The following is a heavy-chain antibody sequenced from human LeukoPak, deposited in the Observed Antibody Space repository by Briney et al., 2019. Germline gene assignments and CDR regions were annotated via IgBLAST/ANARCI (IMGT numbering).Heavy chain of an antibody. V-gene: IGHV3-7*04. CDR3: ARDPHVLPFDY. Sequence: GGSLRLSCAASGFTFSSYWRSWVRQAPGKGLEWVANIKQDGSEKYYVDSVKGRFTISRDNAKNSLYLQMNSLRAEDTAVYYCARDPHVLPFDYWGQGTLVTVSS. J-gene: IGHJ4*02. CDR2: IKQDGSEK. CDR1: GFTFSSYW.